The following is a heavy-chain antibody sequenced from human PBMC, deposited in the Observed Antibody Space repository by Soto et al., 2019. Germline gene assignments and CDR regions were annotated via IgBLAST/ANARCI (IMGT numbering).Heavy chain of an antibody. V-gene: IGHV3-30*18. D-gene: IGHD1-1*01. CDR1: GFTFSSYG. J-gene: IGHJ3*02. CDR2: ISYDGSNK. CDR3: AKGGWNHDAFGI. Sequence: QVQLVESGGGVVQPGRSLRLSCAASGFTFSSYGMHWVRQAPGKGLEWVAVISYDGSNKYYADSVKGRFTISRDNSKNTLYLQMNSLRAEDTGVYYCAKGGWNHDAFGIWGQGTMVTVSS.